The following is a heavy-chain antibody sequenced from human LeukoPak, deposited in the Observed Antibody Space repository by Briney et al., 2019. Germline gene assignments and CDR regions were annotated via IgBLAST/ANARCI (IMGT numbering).Heavy chain of an antibody. D-gene: IGHD6-13*01. CDR1: GFTFSSYS. V-gene: IGHV3-21*01. Sequence: PGGSLRLSCAASGFTFSSYSMNWVRQAPGKGLEWVSSISSSSSYIYYADSVKGRFTISRDNAKNSLYLQMNSLRAEDTAVYYCARGEDSSSWYLCDDWGQGTLVTVSS. CDR2: ISSSSSYI. J-gene: IGHJ4*02. CDR3: ARGEDSSSWYLCDD.